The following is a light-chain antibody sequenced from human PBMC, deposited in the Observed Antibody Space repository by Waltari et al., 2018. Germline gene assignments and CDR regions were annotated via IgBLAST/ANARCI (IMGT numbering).Light chain of an antibody. V-gene: IGKV1-5*01. CDR1: QSMSSW. CDR2: DAS. Sequence: DMQMTQSPSTLSASVGDRVPITCRASQSMSSWLAWYQQKPGKAPKLLIYDASSLESGVPSRFSGSGSGTEFTLTISSLQPDDFATYYCQQYSSYLPRTFGQGTRVEIK. CDR3: QQYSSYLPRT. J-gene: IGKJ1*01.